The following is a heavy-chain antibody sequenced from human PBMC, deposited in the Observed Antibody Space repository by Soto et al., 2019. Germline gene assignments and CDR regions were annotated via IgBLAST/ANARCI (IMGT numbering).Heavy chain of an antibody. V-gene: IGHV3-30*18. CDR2: ISYDGSNK. Sequence: GGSLRLSCAASGFTFSSYGMHWVRQAPGKGLEWVAVISYDGSNKYYADSVKGRFTISRDNSKNTLYLQMNSLRAEDTAVYYCAKDLGYCSSTSCYRDYYYMDVWGKGTTVTVSS. CDR1: GFTFSSYG. CDR3: AKDLGYCSSTSCYRDYYYMDV. J-gene: IGHJ6*03. D-gene: IGHD2-2*02.